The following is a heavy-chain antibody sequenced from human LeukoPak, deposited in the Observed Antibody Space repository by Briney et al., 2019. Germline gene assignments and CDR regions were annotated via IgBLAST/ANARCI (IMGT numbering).Heavy chain of an antibody. J-gene: IGHJ6*03. D-gene: IGHD3-3*01. CDR3: ARGEGYDFWSGYYTIGGYYYYYMDV. CDR1: GYTFTSYD. CDR2: MNPNSGNT. V-gene: IGHV1-8*01. Sequence: ASVKVSCKASGYTFTSYDINWVRQATGQGLEWMGWMNPNSGNTGYAQKFQGRVTMTRNTSISTAYMELSSLRSEDAAVYYCARGEGYDFWSGYYTIGGYYYYYMDVWGKGTTVTVSS.